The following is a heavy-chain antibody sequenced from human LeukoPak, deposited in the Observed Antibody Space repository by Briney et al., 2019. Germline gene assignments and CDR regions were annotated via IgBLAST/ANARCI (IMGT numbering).Heavy chain of an antibody. CDR2: IKQDGSEK. J-gene: IGHJ3*02. Sequence: GGSLRLSCAASGFTFSSYWMSWVRQAPGKGLEWVAKIKQDGSEKYYVDSVKGRFTISRDNAKNSLYLQMNSLRAEDTAVYYCARESRATVTTSAFDIWGQGTMVTVSS. CDR1: GFTFSSYW. V-gene: IGHV3-7*01. D-gene: IGHD4-17*01. CDR3: ARESRATVTTSAFDI.